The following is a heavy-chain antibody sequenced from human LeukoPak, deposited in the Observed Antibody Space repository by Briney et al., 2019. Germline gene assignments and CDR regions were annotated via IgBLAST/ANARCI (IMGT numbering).Heavy chain of an antibody. CDR1: GFTFSDYY. V-gene: IGHV3-11*06. CDR2: ISGSSSHI. D-gene: IGHD3-10*01. CDR3: ALSSGAFKSTDY. Sequence: GGSLRLSCEASGFTFSDYYMSWIRQAPGKGLEWISYISGSSSHINYADSVKGRFTISRDNARNTLFLQMNSLGAEDTAVYYCALSSGAFKSTDYWGQGTMVTVCS. J-gene: IGHJ4*02.